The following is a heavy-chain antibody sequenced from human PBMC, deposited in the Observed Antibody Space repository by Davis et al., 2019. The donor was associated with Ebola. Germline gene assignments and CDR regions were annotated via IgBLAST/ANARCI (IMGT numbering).Heavy chain of an antibody. CDR2: SRNEAKSYTT. CDR1: GFTFSDHY. D-gene: IGHD3-10*01. V-gene: IGHV3-72*01. J-gene: IGHJ4*02. CDR3: AVIRGVMGY. Sequence: PGGSLRLSCAASGFTFSDHYIDWVRQAPGKGLEWVGRSRNEAKSYTTEYAASVQGRFTISRDDSKGSVYLQMNSLKIEDTAVYFCAVIRGVMGYWGQGTQVTVSS.